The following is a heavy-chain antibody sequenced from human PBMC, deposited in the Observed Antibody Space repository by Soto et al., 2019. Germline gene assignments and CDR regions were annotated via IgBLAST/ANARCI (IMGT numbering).Heavy chain of an antibody. CDR3: EIERVGAASVPLFDI. D-gene: IGHD1-26*01. Sequence: EVQLVEFGGGLVQPGGSLRLTCAASGFTFSIYSMNWVRQAPGKGLEWVSYIMPGSSHIFYADSVKGRFSISRENDKNTRSLQMKRMRADATVLDDCEIERVGAASVPLFDIWGQGTMVTVSS. J-gene: IGHJ3*02. CDR1: GFTFSIYS. V-gene: IGHV3-48*01. CDR2: IMPGSSHI.